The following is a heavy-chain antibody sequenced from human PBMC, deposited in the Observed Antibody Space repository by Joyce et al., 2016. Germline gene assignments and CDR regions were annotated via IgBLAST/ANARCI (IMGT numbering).Heavy chain of an antibody. V-gene: IGHV3-30*18. Sequence: QVQLVESGGGVVQPGRSLRLSCAASGLTLSNDGVHWVRQAPGKGLDWVAVISYDGIYKDYADAVKGRFTISRDNSKNTVFLEMNSLRTEDTAVYYCAKILTATYSSGWFLDYWGQGTLVTVSS. CDR2: ISYDGIYK. J-gene: IGHJ4*02. D-gene: IGHD6-25*01. CDR3: AKILTATYSSGWFLDY. CDR1: GLTLSNDG.